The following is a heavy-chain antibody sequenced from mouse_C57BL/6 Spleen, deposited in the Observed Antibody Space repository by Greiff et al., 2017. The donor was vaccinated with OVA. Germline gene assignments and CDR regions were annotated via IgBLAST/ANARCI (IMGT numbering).Heavy chain of an antibody. V-gene: IGHV14-2*01. CDR2: IDPDDGET. Sequence: VQLKESGAELVKPGASVKLSCTASGFNIKDYYMHWVKQRTEQGLEWIGRIDPDDGETKYAPKFQGKATITADTSSNTAYLQLSSLTSEDAAVYYCAPYDYDAWFAYWGQGTLVTVSA. D-gene: IGHD2-4*01. CDR1: GFNIKDYY. J-gene: IGHJ3*01. CDR3: APYDYDAWFAY.